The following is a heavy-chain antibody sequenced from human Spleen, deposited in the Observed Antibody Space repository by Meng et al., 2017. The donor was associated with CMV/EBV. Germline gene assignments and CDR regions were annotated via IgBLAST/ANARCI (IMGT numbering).Heavy chain of an antibody. CDR2: MNPNSGKT. V-gene: IGHV1-8*01. D-gene: IGHD5-12*01. CDR1: GYTLTTYD. CDR3: ARNIAWFDP. Sequence: QIELLQAGGEGNNTEDAVKVSCKASGYTLTTYDINWVRPATGQGLEWMGWMNPNSGKTGYAQKFQGSVTMTRDTSISTAYMEMSSLRSEDTAEYYCARNIAWFDPWGQGTLVTVSS. J-gene: IGHJ5*02.